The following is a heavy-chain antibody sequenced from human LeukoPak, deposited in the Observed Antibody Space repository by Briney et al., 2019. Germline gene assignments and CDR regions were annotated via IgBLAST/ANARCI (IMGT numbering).Heavy chain of an antibody. CDR3: ARDRGYCSSTSCYSGYFDL. CDR1: GGSISSSNR. CDR2: IYHSGST. D-gene: IGHD2-2*01. Sequence: SGTLSLTCAVSGGSISSSNRWSWVRQPPGKGLEWIGEIYHSGSTNYNPSLKSRVTISVDKSKNQFSLKLSSVTAADTAVYYCARDRGYCSSTSCYSGYFDLWGRGTLVTVSS. J-gene: IGHJ2*01. V-gene: IGHV4-4*02.